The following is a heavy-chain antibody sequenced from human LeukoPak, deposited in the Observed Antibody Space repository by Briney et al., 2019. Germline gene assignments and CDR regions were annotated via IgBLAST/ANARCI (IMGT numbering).Heavy chain of an antibody. CDR1: GFTLSSYG. CDR2: IWYDGSNK. V-gene: IGHV3-33*01. Sequence: PGRSLRLSCAASGFTLSSYGMHWVRQAPGKGLEWVAVIWYDGSNKYYADSVKGRFTISRDNSKNTLYLQMNSLRAEDTAVYYCATYYYGSGSPPDAFDIWGQGTMVTVSS. CDR3: ATYYYGSGSPPDAFDI. D-gene: IGHD3-10*01. J-gene: IGHJ3*02.